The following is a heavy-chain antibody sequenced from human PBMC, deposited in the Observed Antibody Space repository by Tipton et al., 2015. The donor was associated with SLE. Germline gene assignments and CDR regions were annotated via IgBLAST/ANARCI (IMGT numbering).Heavy chain of an antibody. J-gene: IGHJ3*02. D-gene: IGHD2-21*01. Sequence: GLVKPSQTLSLTCSVSGGSITSGSYHWTWIRQHPGRGLEWIGHIYFTGTTDYNPSLKSRVTISFLDTSKTQFSLRLSSVTAADTAVYYCARDTSVVPRVPNIWGQGTMVTVSS. V-gene: IGHV4-31*02. CDR3: ARDTSVVPRVPNI. CDR2: IYFTGTT. CDR1: GGSITSGSYH.